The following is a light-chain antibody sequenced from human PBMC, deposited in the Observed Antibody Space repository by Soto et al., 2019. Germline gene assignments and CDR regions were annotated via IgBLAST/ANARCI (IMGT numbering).Light chain of an antibody. CDR2: GAS. V-gene: IGKV3-20*01. Sequence: VMTQSPATLSLSPGERATLSCRASQSVTTNMAWYQQKPGQAPRLLIYGASGRATGIPDRFSGSGSGTDFTLTISRLEHEDFAVYDCQQYGSSTWTFGQGTKVDIK. CDR1: QSVTTN. CDR3: QQYGSSTWT. J-gene: IGKJ1*01.